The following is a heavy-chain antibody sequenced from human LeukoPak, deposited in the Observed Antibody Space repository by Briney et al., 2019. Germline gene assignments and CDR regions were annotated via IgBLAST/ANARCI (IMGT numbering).Heavy chain of an antibody. D-gene: IGHD2-2*01. Sequence: SGPAQFKPTETLTLTCTVSGFSLSNPRVSVSWIRQPPGKALEWLAHSFSNDEDSYSTSLKSRLTISKDTSKSQVVLSMTNMDPVDTGTYYCVRIISNTLEVRDYWGRGALVSVSS. CDR2: SFSNDED. CDR1: GFSLSNPRVS. V-gene: IGHV2-26*01. CDR3: VRIISNTLEVRDY. J-gene: IGHJ4*02.